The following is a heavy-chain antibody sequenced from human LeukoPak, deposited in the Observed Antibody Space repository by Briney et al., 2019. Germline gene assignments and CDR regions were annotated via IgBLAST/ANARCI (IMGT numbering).Heavy chain of an antibody. CDR2: IYYNGIT. D-gene: IGHD3-10*01. J-gene: IGHJ4*02. CDR1: GGSISRSDHY. V-gene: IGHV4-30-4*01. Sequence: PSETLSLTCSVSGGSISRSDHYWSWIRQPPGKGLEWIGNIYYNGITNYNPSLKSRVTISVDTSKNQFSLKLSSVTAADTAVYYCARGGGSGYFDYWGQGTLVTVSS. CDR3: ARGGGSGYFDY.